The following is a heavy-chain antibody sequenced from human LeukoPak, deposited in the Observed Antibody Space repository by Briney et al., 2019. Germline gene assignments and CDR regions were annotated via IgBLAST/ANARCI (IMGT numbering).Heavy chain of an antibody. CDR2: IYYIGST. V-gene: IGHV4-59*01. CDR3: ATSTGYDSSGYFQFDY. CDR1: GGPISSYY. J-gene: IGHJ4*02. Sequence: SETLSLTCTGSGGPISSYYWSWIRQPPGKGLEWMGYIYYIGSTNYNPSLKSRVNISIDTSKNQFPLKLTSVTAADTAVYYCATSTGYDSSGYFQFDYWGQGTLVTVSS. D-gene: IGHD3-22*01.